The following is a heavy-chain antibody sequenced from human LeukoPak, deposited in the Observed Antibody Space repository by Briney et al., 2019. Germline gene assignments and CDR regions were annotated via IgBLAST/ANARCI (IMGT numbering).Heavy chain of an antibody. CDR1: GDSVSSNSAA. J-gene: IGHJ4*02. CDR2: TYYTSKWYN. V-gene: IGHV6-1*01. CDR3: ARGYYCSSSSCYMSFDY. D-gene: IGHD2-2*02. Sequence: SQTLSLTCAISGDSVSSNSAAWNWIRQPPSGGLEWLGRTYYTSKWYNDYAPSVKVRITFTPDTSKNQFSLQLNSVTPEDTAVYYCARGYYCSSSSCYMSFDYWGQGTLVTVSS.